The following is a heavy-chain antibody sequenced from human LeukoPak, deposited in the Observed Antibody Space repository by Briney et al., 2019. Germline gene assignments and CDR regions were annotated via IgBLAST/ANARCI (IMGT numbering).Heavy chain of an antibody. J-gene: IGHJ5*02. V-gene: IGHV3-30*02. CDR3: VKDVHYLGSYRESLDP. D-gene: IGHD3-10*01. CDR1: GFTFKNYG. CDR2: LDYTGNNQ. Sequence: GGSLRLSCATSGFTFKNYGMHWVRQAPGEGLEWVTFLDYTGNNQYYADSMKGRLTISRDNSKNTVFLQMNNLRLEDTAIYYCVKDVHYLGSYRESLDPWGQGTLVTVSS.